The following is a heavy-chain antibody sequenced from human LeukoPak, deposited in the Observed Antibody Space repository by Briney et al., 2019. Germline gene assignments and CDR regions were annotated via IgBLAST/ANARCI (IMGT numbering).Heavy chain of an antibody. CDR3: ARGRGYSYGYYFDY. Sequence: GSLRLSCAASGFTFSSYSMNWVRQAPGKGLEWVSSISSSSSYIYYADSVKGRFTISRDNAKNSLYLQMNSLRAEDTAVYYCARGRGYSYGYYFDYWGQGTLVTVSS. CDR1: GFTFSSYS. D-gene: IGHD5-18*01. V-gene: IGHV3-21*01. CDR2: ISSSSSYI. J-gene: IGHJ4*02.